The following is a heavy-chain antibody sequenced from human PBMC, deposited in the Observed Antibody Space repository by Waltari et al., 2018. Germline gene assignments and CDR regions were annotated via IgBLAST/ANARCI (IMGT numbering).Heavy chain of an antibody. CDR2: VYYDGYT. D-gene: IGHD4-4*01. CDR1: GASITPAFSL. CDR3: ARGAGHYKPFDA. J-gene: IGHJ4*02. Sequence: LQLQESGPGLLNPSETLPLTSTSSGASITPAFSLLLSVRQSPGKGLVWIGSVYYDGYTYYNPSLNSRVPMSLDTSKNQFSLKLTSVTAADTAMYYCARGAGHYKPFDAWGQGTLVTVSS. V-gene: IGHV4-39*07.